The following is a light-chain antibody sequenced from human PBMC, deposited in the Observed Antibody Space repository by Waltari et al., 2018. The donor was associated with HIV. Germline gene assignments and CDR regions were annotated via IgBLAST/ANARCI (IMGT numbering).Light chain of an antibody. CDR1: SSDVGNSDR. J-gene: IGLJ1*01. Sequence: QSALTPPPSVSGSPGQSVTISCPGTSSDVGNSDRVPWHQRSPGTAPKLILYEVNNRPSGVPDRFSGSKSGHTASLTISGLQPEDEAHYYCSSYTTRTTHVFGTGTKVTVL. CDR3: SSYTTRTTHV. CDR2: EVN. V-gene: IGLV2-18*02.